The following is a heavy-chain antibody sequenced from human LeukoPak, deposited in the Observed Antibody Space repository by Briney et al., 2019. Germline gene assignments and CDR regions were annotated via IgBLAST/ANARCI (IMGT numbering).Heavy chain of an antibody. J-gene: IGHJ4*02. CDR1: GESFSGYR. V-gene: IGHV4-34*01. D-gene: IGHD6-19*01. CDR3: ASAIAVAGRIGVFEY. Sequence: PSETLSLTCAVYGESFSGYRWNWIRQPPGKGLEWIGEINHRGSTNYNPSLKSRVTISVDTSKNQFSLQLSSATAADTAVYYCASAIAVAGRIGVFEYWGQGTLVTVSS. CDR2: INHRGST.